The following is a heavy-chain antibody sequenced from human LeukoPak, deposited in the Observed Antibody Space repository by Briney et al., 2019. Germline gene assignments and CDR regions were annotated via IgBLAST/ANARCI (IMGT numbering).Heavy chain of an antibody. J-gene: IGHJ6*03. CDR1: GYTFTGYY. V-gene: IGHV1-2*02. D-gene: IGHD2-2*01. Sequence: ASVKVSCKASGYTFTGYYMHWVRQAPGQGLEWMGWINPNSGGTNYAQKFQGRVTMTRDTSISTAYMELSRLRSDDTAVYYCARGRTGYCSSTSRYEGFYYYYMDVWGKGTTVTISS. CDR3: ARGRTGYCSSTSRYEGFYYYYMDV. CDR2: INPNSGGT.